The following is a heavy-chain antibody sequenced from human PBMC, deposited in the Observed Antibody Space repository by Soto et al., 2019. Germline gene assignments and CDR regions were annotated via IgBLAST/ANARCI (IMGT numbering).Heavy chain of an antibody. D-gene: IGHD2-2*01. V-gene: IGHV3-23*01. CDR1: GFTFSSYA. J-gene: IGHJ6*02. CDR2: IGESGTPT. CDR3: ARYIPGVRYYGMDV. Sequence: EVQLLESGGGLVQPGGSLRLSCAASGFTFSSYAMKWVRQAPGKGLEWVSPIGESGTPTYYADSVKGRFTISRDNSGNTLFLEMYSLRAEDTAVYSCARYIPGVRYYGMDVWGQGTTVTVSS.